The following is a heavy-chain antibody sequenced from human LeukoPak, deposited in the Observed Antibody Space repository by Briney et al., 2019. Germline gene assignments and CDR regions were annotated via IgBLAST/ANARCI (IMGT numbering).Heavy chain of an antibody. CDR3: ARHLYTNYVWVWIHP. Sequence: TSVTLSLTCAVSGYSISSGYYWGWIRQPPGKGLEWIGSIYHSGSTYYNPSLKSRVTISVDTSKNQFSLKLSSVSAADTAVYYCARHLYTNYVWVWIHPWDQGTLVTVSS. J-gene: IGHJ5*02. CDR1: GYSISSGYY. D-gene: IGHD3-16*01. CDR2: IYHSGST. V-gene: IGHV4-38-2*01.